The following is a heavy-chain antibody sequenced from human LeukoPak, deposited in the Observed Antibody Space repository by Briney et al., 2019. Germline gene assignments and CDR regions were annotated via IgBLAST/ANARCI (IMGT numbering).Heavy chain of an antibody. D-gene: IGHD6-13*01. V-gene: IGHV4-38-2*02. CDR1: GYSISSGYY. CDR3: ASGIATWVY. Sequence: SETLSLTCTVSGYSISSGYYWAWIRQPPGKGLEWIGSMYHSGTTYYNPSLKSRVTISVDTSKNQFSLKLNSVTAADTAVYYCASGIATWVYWGQGTLVTVSS. J-gene: IGHJ4*02. CDR2: MYHSGTT.